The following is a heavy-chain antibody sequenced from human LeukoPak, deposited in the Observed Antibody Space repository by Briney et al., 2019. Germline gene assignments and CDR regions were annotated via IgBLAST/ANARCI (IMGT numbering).Heavy chain of an antibody. J-gene: IGHJ6*02. D-gene: IGHD3-3*01. CDR3: ARGAPIFGVVPYYYYGMDV. Sequence: PSETLSLTCAVYGGSFSGYYWSWIRQPPGKGLEWIGEINHSGSTNYNPSLKSRVTISVDTSKNQFSLKLSSVTAADTAVYYCARGAPIFGVVPYYYYGMDVWGQGTTVTVSS. CDR1: GGSFSGYY. V-gene: IGHV4-34*01. CDR2: INHSGST.